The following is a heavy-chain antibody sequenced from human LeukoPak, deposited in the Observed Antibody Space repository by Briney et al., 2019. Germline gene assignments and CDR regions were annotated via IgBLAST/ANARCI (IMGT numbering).Heavy chain of an antibody. J-gene: IGHJ4*02. V-gene: IGHV3-11*05. CDR1: GFTFSDYY. CDR2: ISSSSSYT. CDR3: TRAEYGPYH. D-gene: IGHD2/OR15-2a*01. Sequence: GGSLRLSCAASGFTFSDYYMSWIRQAPGKGLEWVSYISSSSSYTNYADSVKGRFTISRDNAKNSLYLQMNSLRAEDTAVYYCTRAEYGPYHWGQGTLVTVFS.